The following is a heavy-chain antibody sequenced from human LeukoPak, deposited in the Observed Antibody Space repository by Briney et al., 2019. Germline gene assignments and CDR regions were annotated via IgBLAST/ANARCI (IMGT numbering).Heavy chain of an antibody. D-gene: IGHD3-22*01. CDR1: GGSFSGYY. CDR2: INHSGST. CDR3: ARKGYYYDSSGYSYDAFDI. Sequence: TSETLSLTCAVYGGSFSGYYWSWIRQPPGKGLEWIGEINHSGSTNYNPSLKSRVTISVDTSKNQFSLKLSSVTAADTAVYYCARKGYYYDSSGYSYDAFDIWGQGTMVTVSS. V-gene: IGHV4-34*01. J-gene: IGHJ3*02.